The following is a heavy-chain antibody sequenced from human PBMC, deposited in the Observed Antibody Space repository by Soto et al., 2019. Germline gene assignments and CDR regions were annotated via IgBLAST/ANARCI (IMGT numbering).Heavy chain of an antibody. CDR1: GFTFSSYA. CDR3: ANDAPLGYFYGSGSLDY. CDR2: ISTSAGST. Sequence: EVQLLESGGGLVQPGGSLRLSCAASGFTFSSYAMTWVRQAPGKGLEWVSTISTSAGSTYYADSVKGRFTISRDNSKNTLYLQMNSLRAEDTAVYYCANDAPLGYFYGSGSLDYWGQGTLVTVSS. J-gene: IGHJ4*02. V-gene: IGHV3-23*01. D-gene: IGHD3-10*01.